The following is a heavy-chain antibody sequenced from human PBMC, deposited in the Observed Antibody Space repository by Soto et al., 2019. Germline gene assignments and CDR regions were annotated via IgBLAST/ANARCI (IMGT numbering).Heavy chain of an antibody. CDR2: IYYSGST. Sequence: QVQLQESGPGLLKPSQTLSHTCTVSGGSISSGGYYWRWIRQHPGKGLEWIGYIYYSGSTYYNPSLKSRVTISVDTSKNQFSLKLSSVTAADTAVYYCARGSVVAATLFDYWGQGTLVTVSS. D-gene: IGHD2-15*01. V-gene: IGHV4-31*03. CDR1: GGSISSGGYY. J-gene: IGHJ4*02. CDR3: ARGSVVAATLFDY.